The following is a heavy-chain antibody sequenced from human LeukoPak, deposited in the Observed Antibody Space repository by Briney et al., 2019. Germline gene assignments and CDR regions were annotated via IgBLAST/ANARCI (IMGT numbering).Heavy chain of an antibody. CDR2: ISDSDGST. CDR1: GFTFSSYA. V-gene: IGHV3-23*01. D-gene: IGHD4-17*01. CDR3: AKDLYGDYMIDY. J-gene: IGHJ4*02. Sequence: EGSLRLSCAASGFTFSSYARSWVRQAPGKGLEWISVISDSDGSTYYADSVKGRFTISRDNCKNTLYLQMNSLRAEDTAVYYCAKDLYGDYMIDYWGQGTLVTVPS.